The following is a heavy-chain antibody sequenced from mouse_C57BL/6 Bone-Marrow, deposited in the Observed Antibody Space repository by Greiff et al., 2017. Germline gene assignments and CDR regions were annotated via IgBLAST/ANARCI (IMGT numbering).Heavy chain of an antibody. Sequence: VQLQQSGAELVRPGASVKLSCTASGFNIKDDYMHWVKQRPEQGLEWIGWIDPENGDTEYASKFQGKATITADTSSNTAYLQLSSLTSEDTAVYYGTVLYYGSRWFAYWGQGTLVTVSA. V-gene: IGHV14-4*01. D-gene: IGHD1-1*01. CDR2: IDPENGDT. CDR1: GFNIKDDY. CDR3: TVLYYGSRWFAY. J-gene: IGHJ3*01.